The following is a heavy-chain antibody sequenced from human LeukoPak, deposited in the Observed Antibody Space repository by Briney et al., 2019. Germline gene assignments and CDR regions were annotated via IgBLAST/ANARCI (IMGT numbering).Heavy chain of an antibody. D-gene: IGHD6-13*01. V-gene: IGHV3-30*02. CDR3: AKDVAAAGNNWFDP. CDR2: IRYDGSNK. CDR1: GFTFSSYG. Sequence: GGYLRLSCAASGFTFSSYGMHWVRQAPGKGLEWVAFIRYDGSNKYYADSVKGRFTISRDNSKNTLYLQMNSLRAEDTAVYYCAKDVAAAGNNWFDPWGQGTLVTVSS. J-gene: IGHJ5*02.